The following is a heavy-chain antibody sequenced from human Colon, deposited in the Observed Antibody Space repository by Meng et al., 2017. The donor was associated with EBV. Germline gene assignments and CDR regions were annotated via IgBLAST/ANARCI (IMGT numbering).Heavy chain of an antibody. V-gene: IGHV4-4*03. CDR2: IYRGGGT. D-gene: IGHD2-2*01. CDR3: ARVRVIPAAVGFDY. CDR1: SGSTSTSYR. J-gene: IGHJ4*02. Sequence: VSLRKYGPGRAGPPGTLSLTCVVSSGSTSTSYRGRWVRQPPGKGLEWIGEIYRGGGTNYNPSFKSRVTISVDTSNNHFSLKLSYVTAADTAVYYCARVRVIPAAVGFDYWGQGTLVTVSS.